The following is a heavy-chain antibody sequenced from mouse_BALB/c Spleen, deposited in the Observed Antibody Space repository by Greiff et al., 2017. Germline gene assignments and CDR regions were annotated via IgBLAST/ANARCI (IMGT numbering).Heavy chain of an antibody. Sequence: VQLKQSGAELVRPGALVKLSCKASGFNIKDYYMHWVKQRPEQGLEWIGWIDPENGNTIYDPKFQGKASITADTSSNTAYLQLSSLTSEDTAVYYCARGVGPAWFAYWGQGTLVTVS. CDR2: IDPENGNT. J-gene: IGHJ3*01. CDR3: ARGVGPAWFAY. CDR1: GFNIKDYY. V-gene: IGHV14-1*02.